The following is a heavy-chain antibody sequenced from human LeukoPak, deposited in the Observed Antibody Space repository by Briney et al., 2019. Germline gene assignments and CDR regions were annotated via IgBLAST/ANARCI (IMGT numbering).Heavy chain of an antibody. CDR2: ISGSGGST. CDR1: GFTFSSYA. V-gene: IGHV3-23*01. Sequence: GGSLRLSCAASGFTFSSYAMSRVRQAPGKGLEWVSAISGSGGSTYYADSVKGRFTISRDNSKNTLYLQMNSLRAEDTAVYCCAKSTVRAGAFDYWGQGTLVTVSS. J-gene: IGHJ4*02. CDR3: AKSTVRAGAFDY. D-gene: IGHD2-8*02.